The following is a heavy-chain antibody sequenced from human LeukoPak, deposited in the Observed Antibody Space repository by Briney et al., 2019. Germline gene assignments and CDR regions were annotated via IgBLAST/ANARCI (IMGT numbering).Heavy chain of an antibody. Sequence: SQTLSLTYVISGDSVPINTASWNWIRQSPSRGLEWLGRTYYRSKWYNDYAASVKSRITINPDTSKNQFSLQLSAVTPEDTAMYYCARDFDYWGQGTLVTVSS. J-gene: IGHJ4*02. V-gene: IGHV6-1*01. CDR3: ARDFDY. CDR2: TYYRSKWYN. CDR1: GDSVPINTAS.